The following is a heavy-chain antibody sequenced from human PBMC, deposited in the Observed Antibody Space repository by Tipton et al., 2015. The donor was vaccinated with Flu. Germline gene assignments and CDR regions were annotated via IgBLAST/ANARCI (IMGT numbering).Heavy chain of an antibody. CDR1: GGSISSSNW. CDR2: IYHSGST. J-gene: IGHJ4*02. V-gene: IGHV4-4*02. CDR3: ARAKGPGYYYDSSEGAYFDY. Sequence: GLVKPSGTLSLTCAVSGGSISSSNWWSWVRQPPGKGLEWIGEIYHSGSTNYNPSLKSRVTISVDKSKNQFSLKLSSVTAADTAVYYCARAKGPGYYYDSSEGAYFDYWGQGTLVTVSS. D-gene: IGHD3-22*01.